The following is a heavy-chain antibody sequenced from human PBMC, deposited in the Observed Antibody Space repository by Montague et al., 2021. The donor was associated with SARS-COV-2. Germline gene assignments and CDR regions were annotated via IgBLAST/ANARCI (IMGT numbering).Heavy chain of an antibody. CDR2: ISYDGSNK. CDR1: GFTFSSYA. CDR3: ARELADYGMDV. V-gene: IGHV3-30-3*01. Sequence: FLSISCAASGFTFSSYAMHWVRQAPGKGLEWEAVISYDGSNKYYADSVKGRFTISRDNSKNTLYLQMNSLRAEDTAVYYCARELADYGMDVWGQGTTVTVSS. J-gene: IGHJ6*02.